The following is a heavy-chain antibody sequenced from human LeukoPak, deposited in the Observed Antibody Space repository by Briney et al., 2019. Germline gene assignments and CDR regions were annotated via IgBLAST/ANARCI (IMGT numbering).Heavy chain of an antibody. J-gene: IGHJ6*02. CDR3: ARYVGRDGYNPGYGMDV. CDR1: GFTFSSYN. D-gene: IGHD5-24*01. Sequence: GGSLRLSCAASGFTFSSYNMDWVRQAPGKGLEWVSYISSSSSYTNYADSVKGRFTISRDNAKNSLYLQMNSLRAEDTAVYYCARYVGRDGYNPGYGMDVWGQGTTVTVSS. V-gene: IGHV3-21*05. CDR2: ISSSSSYT.